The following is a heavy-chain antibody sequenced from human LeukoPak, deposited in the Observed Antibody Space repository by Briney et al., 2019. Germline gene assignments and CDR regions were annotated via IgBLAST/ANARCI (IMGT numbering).Heavy chain of an antibody. D-gene: IGHD3-10*01. CDR2: IYHSGST. CDR1: GGSISSGGYS. J-gene: IGHJ5*02. V-gene: IGHV4-30-2*01. CDR3: ARNPYYYGSGTPRGWFDP. Sequence: SETLSLTCAVSGGSISSGGYSWGWIRQPPGKGLEWIGYIYHSGSTYYNPSLKSRVTISVDRSKNQFSLKLSSVTAADTAVYYCARNPYYYGSGTPRGWFDPWGQGTLVTVSS.